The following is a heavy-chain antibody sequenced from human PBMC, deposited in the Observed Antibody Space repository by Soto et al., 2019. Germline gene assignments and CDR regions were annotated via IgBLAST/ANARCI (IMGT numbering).Heavy chain of an antibody. CDR3: ARDPEGYSYGLNPASRPRVY. CDR1: GGSISTYY. Sequence: SETLSLTCTVSGGSISTYYWSWIRQPPGKGLEWIGYIYYSGSTNYNPSLKSRVTISVDTSKNQFSLKLSSVIAADTAVYYCARDPEGYSYGLNPASRPRVYWGQGTLVTSPQ. V-gene: IGHV4-59*01. CDR2: IYYSGST. J-gene: IGHJ4*02. D-gene: IGHD5-18*01.